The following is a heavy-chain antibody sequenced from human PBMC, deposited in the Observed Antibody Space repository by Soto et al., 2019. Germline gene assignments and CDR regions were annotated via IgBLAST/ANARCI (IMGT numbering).Heavy chain of an antibody. CDR3: TRVEQWLYIAKY. CDR1: GFTFSSFA. CDR2: ISGDGSSK. D-gene: IGHD6-19*01. Sequence: PGGSLRLSCAASGFTFSSFAMHWVRQAPGKGLEWVAVISGDGSSKCYADSVKGRFTISRDNSKNTLYLQMNSLRGEDTAVYSCTRVEQWLYIAKYWGQGTLVTVSS. V-gene: IGHV3-30*04. J-gene: IGHJ4*02.